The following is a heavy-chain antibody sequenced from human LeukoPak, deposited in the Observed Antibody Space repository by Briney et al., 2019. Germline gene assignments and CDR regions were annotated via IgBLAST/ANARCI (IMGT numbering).Heavy chain of an antibody. V-gene: IGHV4-61*02. CDR2: IYTSGST. J-gene: IGHJ4*02. CDR3: AREINDYYDSSGSHVPLDY. Sequence: SQTLSLTCTVSGGSISSGSYYWSWIRQPAGKGLEWIGRIYTSGSTNYNPSLKSRVTISVDTSKNQFSLKLSSVTAADTAVYYCAREINDYYDSSGSHVPLDYWGQGTLVTVSS. CDR1: GGSISSGSYY. D-gene: IGHD3-22*01.